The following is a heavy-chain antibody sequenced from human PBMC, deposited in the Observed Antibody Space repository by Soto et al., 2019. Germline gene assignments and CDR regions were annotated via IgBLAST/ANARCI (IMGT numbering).Heavy chain of an antibody. J-gene: IGHJ6*03. CDR2: ISSSGSTI. V-gene: IGHV3-11*01. D-gene: IGHD3-3*01. Sequence: GSLRLSCAASGFTFSDYYMSWIRQAPGKGLEWVSYISSSGSTIYYADSVKGRFTISRDNAKNSLYLQMNSLRAEDTAVYYCAKYDFWSGYLRIKPIRYYMDVWGKGTTVTVSS. CDR1: GFTFSDYY. CDR3: AKYDFWSGYLRIKPIRYYMDV.